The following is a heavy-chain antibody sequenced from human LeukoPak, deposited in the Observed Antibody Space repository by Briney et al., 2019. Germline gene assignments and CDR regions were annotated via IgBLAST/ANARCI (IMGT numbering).Heavy chain of an antibody. D-gene: IGHD5-24*01. Sequence: SETLSLTCTVSGGSISSSTYYWDWLRQPPGKGLEWIGSLYYTGTTYYNPSLKGRVTISVDTSKNQFSLKLSSVTAADTAVYYCTRKQWLPPFDYWGQGTLVTVSS. CDR3: TRKQWLPPFDY. V-gene: IGHV4-39*01. CDR1: GGSISSSTYY. J-gene: IGHJ4*02. CDR2: LYYTGTT.